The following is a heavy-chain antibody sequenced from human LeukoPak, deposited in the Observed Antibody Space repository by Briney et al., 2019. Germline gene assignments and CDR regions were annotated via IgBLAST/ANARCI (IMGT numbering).Heavy chain of an antibody. V-gene: IGHV3-49*03. J-gene: IGHJ4*02. CDR2: IRSKAYGGTT. CDR1: GFTFGDYA. D-gene: IGHD6-19*01. Sequence: HPGRSLRLSCTASGFTFGDYALSWFRQAPGKGLEWVGFIRSKAYGGTTEYAASVKGRFTISRDDSKSIAYLQMNSLKTEDTAVYYCTREDKQWLPTDYWGQGTLVTVSS. CDR3: TREDKQWLPTDY.